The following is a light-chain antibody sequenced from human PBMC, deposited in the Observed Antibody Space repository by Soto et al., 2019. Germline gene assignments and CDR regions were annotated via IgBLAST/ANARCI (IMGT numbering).Light chain of an antibody. CDR3: QAYDSSLSGWV. J-gene: IGLJ3*02. Sequence: QLVLTQPPSVSGAPGQRVTISCTGSSSSIGADADVHWYQHLPGTAPKLLIHGNSNRPSGVPDRFSGSKSDTSASLAITGLQAEDEADYYCQAYDSSLSGWVFGGGTKLTVL. CDR1: SSSIGADAD. CDR2: GNS. V-gene: IGLV1-40*01.